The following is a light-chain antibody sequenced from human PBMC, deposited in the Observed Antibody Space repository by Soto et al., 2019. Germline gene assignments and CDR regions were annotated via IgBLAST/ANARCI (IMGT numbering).Light chain of an antibody. Sequence: QSVLTQAPSVSAAPGQTVTISCSGSGSNIGKNYVSWYQQLPGAAPKLLIYDNHQRPSGIPDRFSGSKSGTSATLGITGLQTADEADYYCATWDSSLTAVVFGGGTKVTVL. V-gene: IGLV1-51*01. CDR1: GSNIGKNY. J-gene: IGLJ3*02. CDR3: ATWDSSLTAVV. CDR2: DNH.